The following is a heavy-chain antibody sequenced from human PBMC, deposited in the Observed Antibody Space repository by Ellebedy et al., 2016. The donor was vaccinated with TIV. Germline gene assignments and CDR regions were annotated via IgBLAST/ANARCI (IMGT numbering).Heavy chain of an antibody. CDR1: GFTFSGYA. D-gene: IGHD3-10*01. J-gene: IGHJ6*02. CDR3: AKEGGHGSGSYLLYYYYGMDV. V-gene: IGHV3-23*01. CDR2: ISGSGGST. Sequence: GESLKISCAASGFTFSGYAMSWVRQAPGKGLEWVSAISGSGGSTYYADSVKGRFTISRDNSKNTLYLQMNSLRAEDTAVYYCAKEGGHGSGSYLLYYYYGMDVWGQGTTVTVSS.